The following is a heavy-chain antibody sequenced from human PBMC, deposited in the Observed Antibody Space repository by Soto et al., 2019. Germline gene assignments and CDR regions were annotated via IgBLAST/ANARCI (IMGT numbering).Heavy chain of an antibody. CDR1: GYTFTSYG. V-gene: IGHV1-18*01. D-gene: IGHD3-22*01. CDR3: ARLNYYDSSGYYSSYNWFDP. CDR2: ISAYNGNT. J-gene: IGHJ5*02. Sequence: ASVKVSCKASGYTFTSYGISWVRQAPGQGLEWMGWISAYNGNTNYAQKLQGRVTMTTDTSTSTAYMELRSLRSDDTAVYYCARLNYYDSSGYYSSYNWFDPWGQGTLVTVSS.